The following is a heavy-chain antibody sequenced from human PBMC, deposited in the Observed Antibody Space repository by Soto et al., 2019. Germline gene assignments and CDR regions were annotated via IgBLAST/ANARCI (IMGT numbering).Heavy chain of an antibody. D-gene: IGHD3-22*01. CDR1: GYTFITYG. CDR2: ISTYNGDT. Sequence: QVQLVQSGAEVKEPGASVKVSCKASGYTFITYGMSWVRQAPGQGLDWMGWISTYNGDTKYADRLQGRVAMTTYTTTGTAYMELRSLRSDDTAVYYCARGPTDYYDNSGDYSLDYWGQGTLVTVSS. V-gene: IGHV1-18*01. J-gene: IGHJ4*02. CDR3: ARGPTDYYDNSGDYSLDY.